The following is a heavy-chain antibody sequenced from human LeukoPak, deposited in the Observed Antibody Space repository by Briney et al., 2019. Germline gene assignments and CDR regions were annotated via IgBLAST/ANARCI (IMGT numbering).Heavy chain of an antibody. CDR1: RGAFNTYA. D-gene: IGHD6-6*01. CDR3: ARSHSSSSGHEAFDI. CDR2: IIPIFDTP. Sequence: ASVKVSCKVSRGAFNTYAISWVRQAPGQGLEWVGGIIPIFDTPDHPHRFQGGVTLTADKSTSTVYMELSNLTSADTAVYYCARSHSSSSGHEAFDIWGQGTMVTVSS. J-gene: IGHJ3*02. V-gene: IGHV1-69*06.